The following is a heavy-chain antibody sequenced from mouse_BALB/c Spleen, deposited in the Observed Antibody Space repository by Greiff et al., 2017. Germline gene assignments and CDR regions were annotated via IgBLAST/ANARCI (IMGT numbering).Heavy chain of an antibody. Sequence: EVMLMESGGGLVQPGGSLKLSCAASGFTFSSYGMSWVRQTPDKRLELVATINSNGGSTYYPDSVKGRFTFSRDNAKNTLYLQMSSLKSEDTAMYYCARDDQGGFAYWGQGTLVTVSA. CDR1: GFTFSSYG. CDR3: ARDDQGGFAY. CDR2: INSNGGST. J-gene: IGHJ3*01. V-gene: IGHV5-6-3*01.